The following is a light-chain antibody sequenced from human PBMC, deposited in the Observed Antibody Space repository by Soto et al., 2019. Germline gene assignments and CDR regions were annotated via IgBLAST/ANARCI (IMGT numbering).Light chain of an antibody. Sequence: EIVMTQSPATLSVSPGERATVSCRASQSFSSNLAWYQQKPGQAPRLLIYGASTRATGIPARFSGSGSGTEITLTISSPQPEDFAVYYCQQYNNWLGTFGQGTKVEIK. V-gene: IGKV3-15*01. J-gene: IGKJ1*01. CDR2: GAS. CDR3: QQYNNWLGT. CDR1: QSFSSN.